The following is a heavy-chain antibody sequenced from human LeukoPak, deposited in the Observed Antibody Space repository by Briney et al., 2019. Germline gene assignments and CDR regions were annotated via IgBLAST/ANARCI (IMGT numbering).Heavy chain of an antibody. J-gene: IGHJ3*02. CDR1: GFVFSDCY. Sequence: GGSLRLSCVASGFVFSDCYMNWVRQAPGKGLEWVAHISRSGGPIHYLDSVKGRFTISRDDAKKSVYLQMNSLTVDDTAVYYCARDVGETALIGDSFDIWGQGTLVTVSS. CDR2: ISRSGGPI. D-gene: IGHD2-21*02. V-gene: IGHV3-11*01. CDR3: ARDVGETALIGDSFDI.